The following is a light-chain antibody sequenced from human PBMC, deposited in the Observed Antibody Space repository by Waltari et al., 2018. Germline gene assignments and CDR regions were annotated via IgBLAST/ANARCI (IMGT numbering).Light chain of an antibody. J-gene: IGKJ1*01. CDR2: YAS. Sequence: EIELTQSPDFQSVTPKEKVTITCRASQSIGTSLHWYQQKPDQSPKLIIKYASQSISGVPSRFSGSGFGTDFTLSINSLEPEDAAVYYCHQSNGLPRTFGQGTKVEIK. CDR3: HQSNGLPRT. CDR1: QSIGTS. V-gene: IGKV6D-21*02.